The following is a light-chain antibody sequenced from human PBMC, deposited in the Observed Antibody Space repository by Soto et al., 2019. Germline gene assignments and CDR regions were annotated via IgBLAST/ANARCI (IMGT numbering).Light chain of an antibody. CDR3: QQYGSSPET. CDR2: ATS. V-gene: IGKV3-20*01. J-gene: IGKJ2*01. CDR1: QSVSSSF. Sequence: EIVLTQSPGTLSLSPGERATLSCRASQSVSSSFLAWYQQKPGQAPRLLIYATSKRATSIADRFSGSGSGTDFTLTISRLEPEDVAVYYCQQYGSSPETFGQGTKLQI.